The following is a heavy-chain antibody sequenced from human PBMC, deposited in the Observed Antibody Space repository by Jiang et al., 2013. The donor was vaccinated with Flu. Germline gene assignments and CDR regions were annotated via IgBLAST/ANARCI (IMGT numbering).Heavy chain of an antibody. Sequence: SLTCTVSGGSISSSSYYWGWIRQPPGKGLEWIGSIYYSGSTYYNPSLKSRVTISVDTSKNQFSLKLSSVTAADTAVYYCARQGEWLENWFDPWGQGTLVTVSS. D-gene: IGHD6-19*01. J-gene: IGHJ5*02. CDR2: IYYSGST. CDR3: ARQGEWLENWFDP. CDR1: GGSISSSSYY. V-gene: IGHV4-39*01.